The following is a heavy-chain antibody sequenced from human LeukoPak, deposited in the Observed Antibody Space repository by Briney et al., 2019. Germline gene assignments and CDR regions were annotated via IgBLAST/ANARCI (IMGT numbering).Heavy chain of an antibody. CDR1: GGSFSGYY. CDR2: INHSGST. V-gene: IGHV4-34*01. CDR3: ARFWGQDESAEYFQH. J-gene: IGHJ1*01. D-gene: IGHD3-16*01. Sequence: PSETLSLTCAVYGGSFSGYYWSWIRQPPGKGLEWIGEINHSGSTNYNPSLKSRVTISVDTYKNQFYLKLSSVTAADTAVYYCARFWGQDESAEYFQHWGQGTLVTVSS.